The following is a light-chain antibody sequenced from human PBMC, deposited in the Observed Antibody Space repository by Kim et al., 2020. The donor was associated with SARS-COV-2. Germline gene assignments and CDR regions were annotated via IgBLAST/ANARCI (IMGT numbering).Light chain of an antibody. CDR3: QKYNSAPLT. CDR2: AAS. CDR1: ESIINY. Sequence: ASVGDIVTLSCRARESIINYLAWYQQKPGKVPKVLTYAASALQSGVPSRFSGSVSGTDFTLTISSLQPEDVATYYCQKYNSAPLTFGEGTKVDIK. J-gene: IGKJ1*01. V-gene: IGKV1-27*01.